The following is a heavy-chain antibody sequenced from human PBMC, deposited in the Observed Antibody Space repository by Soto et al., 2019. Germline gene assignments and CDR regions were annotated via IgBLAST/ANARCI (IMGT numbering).Heavy chain of an antibody. CDR1: GFTVSSNY. Sequence: GGSLRLSCAASGFTVSSNYMSWVRQAPGKGLEWVSVIYSGGSTYYADSVKGRFTISRDNSKNTLYLQMNSLRAEDTAVYYCAREEGSGHVPFFDYWGQGTQVTVSS. CDR2: IYSGGST. V-gene: IGHV3-66*01. CDR3: AREEGSGHVPFFDY. J-gene: IGHJ4*02. D-gene: IGHD3-10*01.